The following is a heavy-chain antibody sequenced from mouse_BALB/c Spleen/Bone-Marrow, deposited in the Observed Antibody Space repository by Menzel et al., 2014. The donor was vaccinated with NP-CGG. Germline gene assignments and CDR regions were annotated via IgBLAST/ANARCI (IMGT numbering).Heavy chain of an antibody. CDR1: GYTFTSYV. CDR2: INPNNDGT. D-gene: IGHD2-2*01. V-gene: IGHV1-14*01. CDR3: ARSLYGYDWYFDV. Sequence: VQLQQSGPELVKPGASVKMSCEASGYTFTSYVMHWVKQKPGQGLEWIGNINPNNDGTKYNEKFKGKATLTSDKSSSTAYMELSSLTSEDSAVYYCARSLYGYDWYFDVWGAGTTVNVSS. J-gene: IGHJ1*01.